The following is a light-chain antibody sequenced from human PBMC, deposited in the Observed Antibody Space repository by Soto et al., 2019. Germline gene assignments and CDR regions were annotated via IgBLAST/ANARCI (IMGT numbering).Light chain of an antibody. CDR2: GAS. CDR3: QQYGSSPWT. Sequence: DIVLTQSPGTLSLSPGERATLFCRATQSVTSSYLAWYQQKPGQAPRLLIYGASSRATDIPDRFSGSGSGTDFTLTISRLKPEDFAVYYCQQYGSSPWTFGQGTKVEIK. J-gene: IGKJ1*01. V-gene: IGKV3-20*01. CDR1: QSVTSSY.